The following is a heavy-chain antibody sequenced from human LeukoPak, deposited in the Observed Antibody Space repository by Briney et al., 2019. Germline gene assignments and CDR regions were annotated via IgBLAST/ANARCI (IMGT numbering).Heavy chain of an antibody. V-gene: IGHV4-39*07. Sequence: SETLSLTRSVSGGSFSSSSYYWSWIRQPPGKGLEWIGEINRGGSTNYNPSLKSRVTISVDTSKNQFSLTLSSVTAADKAVYYCARASAGAGRSSPYYFDSWGQGSLVTVSS. D-gene: IGHD6-6*01. J-gene: IGHJ4*02. CDR1: GGSFSSSSYY. CDR2: INRGGST. CDR3: ARASAGAGRSSPYYFDS.